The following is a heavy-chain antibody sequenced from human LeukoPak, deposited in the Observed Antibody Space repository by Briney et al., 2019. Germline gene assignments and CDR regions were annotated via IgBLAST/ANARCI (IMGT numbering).Heavy chain of an antibody. Sequence: GGSLRLSCAASGFTFDDYAMHWVRQAPGKGLEWVSLISGDGGSTYYADSVKGRFTISRDNAKNSLYLQMNTLRVEDTAVYYCASGNWGCKTNCDYFDHWGQGTLVTVSS. J-gene: IGHJ4*02. CDR1: GFTFDDYA. CDR2: ISGDGGST. CDR3: ASGNWGCKTNCDYFDH. V-gene: IGHV3-43*02. D-gene: IGHD1-1*01.